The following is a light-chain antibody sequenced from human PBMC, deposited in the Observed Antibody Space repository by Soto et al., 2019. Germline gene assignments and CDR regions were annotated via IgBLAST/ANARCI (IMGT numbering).Light chain of an antibody. CDR1: ESASSN. CDR2: GAS. V-gene: IGKV3-15*01. J-gene: IGKJ4*01. CDR3: QQFQKWPLT. Sequence: EIAMTQSPANVSVSPGERATLSCRASESASSNLAWYQQKPGQAPRRLIYGASTRATGIPARFSGSGSGTEFTLPISILQSEDFAVYYCQQFQKWPLTFGGGTNLESK.